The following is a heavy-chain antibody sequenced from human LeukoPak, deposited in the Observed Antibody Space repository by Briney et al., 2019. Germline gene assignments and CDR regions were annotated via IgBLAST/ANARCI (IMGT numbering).Heavy chain of an antibody. CDR1: GFTFTNSW. J-gene: IGHJ4*02. CDR3: ARNRVAPEN. CDR2: IKQDGSVQ. V-gene: IGHV3-7*01. Sequence: GGSLRLSCAASGFTFTNSWMTWVRQAPGKGLEWVASIKQDGSVQHYVDSVKGRFAISRDNAKNALYLQMNSLRDEDTAIYYCARNRVAPENWGQGTLVTVSS. D-gene: IGHD1-14*01.